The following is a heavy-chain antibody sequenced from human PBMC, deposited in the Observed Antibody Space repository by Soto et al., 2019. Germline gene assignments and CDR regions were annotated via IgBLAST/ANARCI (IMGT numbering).Heavy chain of an antibody. Sequence: GGSLRLSCAASGFTFSGYAMSWVRQSPGKGLEWVSAISGSGGSTYYADSVKGRFTISRDNSKNTLYLQMNSLRAEDTAVYYCAKDLGFRAAAGHYFDYWGQGTLVTVSS. D-gene: IGHD6-13*01. CDR1: GFTFSGYA. V-gene: IGHV3-23*01. CDR2: ISGSGGST. CDR3: AKDLGFRAAAGHYFDY. J-gene: IGHJ4*02.